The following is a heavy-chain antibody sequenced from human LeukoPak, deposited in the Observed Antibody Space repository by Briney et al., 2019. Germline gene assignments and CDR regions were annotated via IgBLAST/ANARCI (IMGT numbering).Heavy chain of an antibody. D-gene: IGHD2-2*01. Sequence: GGSLRLSCAASGFTFDDYAMHWVRQAPGKGLEWVSGISWNSGSIGYAASVKGRFTISRDNAKNSLYLQMNSLRAEDTAVYYCTRSEGYCSSTSCDAYYYYMDVWGKGATVAVSS. CDR1: GFTFDDYA. CDR2: ISWNSGSI. J-gene: IGHJ6*03. V-gene: IGHV3-9*01. CDR3: TRSEGYCSSTSCDAYYYYMDV.